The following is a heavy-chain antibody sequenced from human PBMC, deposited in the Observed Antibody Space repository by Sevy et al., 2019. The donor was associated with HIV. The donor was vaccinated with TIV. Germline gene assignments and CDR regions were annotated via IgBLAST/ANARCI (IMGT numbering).Heavy chain of an antibody. D-gene: IGHD3-22*01. CDR3: ARGNSGSFDY. Sequence: GGSLRLSCAASGFSFSSYWMHWVRQAPGKGQEWVANIKQDESGKYYVASVKGRFTISRDNAKNSVYLQMNSLRHEDTAIYYCARGNSGSFDYWGQGTLVTVSS. V-gene: IGHV3-7*04. CDR2: IKQDESGK. J-gene: IGHJ4*02. CDR1: GFSFSSYW.